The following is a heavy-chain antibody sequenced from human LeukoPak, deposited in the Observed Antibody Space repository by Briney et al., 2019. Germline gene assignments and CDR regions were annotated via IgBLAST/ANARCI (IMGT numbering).Heavy chain of an antibody. Sequence: SETLSLTCTLSGGSISTYYWSWIRQPPGKGLEWIGYIYHSGSTNYNPSLKHRVTISVDTSKNQFSLKLSSVTAADKAVYYCARGGGYASPIGYWGQGALVTVSS. CDR2: IYHSGST. J-gene: IGHJ4*02. CDR3: ARGGGYASPIGY. D-gene: IGHD5-12*01. V-gene: IGHV4-59*01. CDR1: GGSISTYY.